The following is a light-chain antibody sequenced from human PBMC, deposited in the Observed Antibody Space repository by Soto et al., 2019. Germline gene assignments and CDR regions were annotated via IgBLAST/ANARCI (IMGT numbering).Light chain of an antibody. Sequence: EIVLTQSPVTLSLSAGETATLSCRASQSVRDYLAWYQQKPGQAPRLLIYDASNRATGIPARFSGSGSGTYFTLSIISLEPEDVAVYYCQQRSTCPLTFGGGTKVEIK. J-gene: IGKJ4*01. CDR3: QQRSTCPLT. CDR2: DAS. CDR1: QSVRDY. V-gene: IGKV3-11*01.